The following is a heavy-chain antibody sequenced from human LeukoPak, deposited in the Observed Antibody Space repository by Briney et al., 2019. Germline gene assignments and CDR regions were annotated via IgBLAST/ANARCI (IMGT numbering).Heavy chain of an antibody. CDR3: ARPTVAGIDY. Sequence: PSETLSLTCAVYGGSFSGYSWSWIRQPPGKGLEWIGEINHSGSTNYNPSLKSRVTISVDTSKNQFSLKLSSVTAADTAVYYCARPTVAGIDYWGQGTLVTVSS. D-gene: IGHD4-23*01. CDR2: INHSGST. J-gene: IGHJ4*02. CDR1: GGSFSGYS. V-gene: IGHV4-34*01.